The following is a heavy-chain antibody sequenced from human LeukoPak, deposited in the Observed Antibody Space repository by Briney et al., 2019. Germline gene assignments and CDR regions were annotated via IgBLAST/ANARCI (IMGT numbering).Heavy chain of an antibody. CDR2: INHSGST. V-gene: IGHV4-34*01. CDR1: GGSFSGYY. D-gene: IGHD6-19*01. J-gene: IGHJ4*02. CDR3: ARVYRGIAVAGHEGYFDY. Sequence: SETLSLTCAVYGGSFSGYYWSWIRQPPGKGLEWIGEINHSGSTNYSPSLKSRVTISVDTSKNQFSLKLSSVTAADTAVYYCARVYRGIAVAGHEGYFDYWGQGTLVTVSS.